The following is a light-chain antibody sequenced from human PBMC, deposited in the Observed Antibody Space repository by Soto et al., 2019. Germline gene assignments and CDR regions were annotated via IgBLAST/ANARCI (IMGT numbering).Light chain of an antibody. V-gene: IGKV1-9*01. CDR1: QGISTN. Sequence: DIQLTQSPSFLSASVGDRVTITCRASQGISTNLAWYQQEPGKAPKLLIYAASTLQSGVPSRFGGSGSGTEFTLTISSLQPDDFATYYCQHLNGYPRTFGQGTKVEIK. CDR2: AAS. CDR3: QHLNGYPRT. J-gene: IGKJ1*01.